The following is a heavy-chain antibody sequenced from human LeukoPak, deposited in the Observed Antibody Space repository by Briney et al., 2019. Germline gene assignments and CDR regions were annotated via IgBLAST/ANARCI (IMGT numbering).Heavy chain of an antibody. CDR1: GYTFTSYG. CDR3: ARETSVTGYYLHDAFDI. D-gene: IGHD3-9*01. Sequence: GASVKVSCKASGYTFTSYGISWVRQAPGQGLEWMGWISAYNGNTNYAQKLQGRVTMTTDTSTSTAYMELRSLRSDDTAVYYCARETSVTGYYLHDAFDIWGQGTMVTVSS. J-gene: IGHJ3*02. CDR2: ISAYNGNT. V-gene: IGHV1-18*01.